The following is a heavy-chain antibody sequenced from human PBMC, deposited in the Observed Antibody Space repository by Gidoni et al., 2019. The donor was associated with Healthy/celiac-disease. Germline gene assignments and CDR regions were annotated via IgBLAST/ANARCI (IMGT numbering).Heavy chain of an antibody. CDR1: GYTFTSYD. D-gene: IGHD3-9*01. CDR2: MNPNSGNT. CDR3: ARELPPYYDILTGYNNWFDP. V-gene: IGHV1-8*01. J-gene: IGHJ5*02. Sequence: QVQLVQSGAEVKKPGASVKVSCKASGYTFTSYDINWVRQATGQGLEWMGWMNPNSGNTGYAQKFQGRVTMTRNTSISTAYMELSSLRSEDTAVYYCARELPPYYDILTGYNNWFDPWGQGTLVTVSS.